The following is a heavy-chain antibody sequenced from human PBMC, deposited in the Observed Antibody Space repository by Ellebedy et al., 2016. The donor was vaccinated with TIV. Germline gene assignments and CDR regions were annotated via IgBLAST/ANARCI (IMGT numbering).Heavy chain of an antibody. J-gene: IGHJ4*02. CDR1: GYTFTSYA. V-gene: IGHV1-3*01. D-gene: IGHD3-22*01. CDR3: AKDRPGDSGYYYPFGY. CDR2: INAGNGNT. Sequence: ASVKVSXXASGYTFTSYAMHWVRQAPGQRLEWMGWINAGNGNTKYSQKFQGRVTITRDTSASTAYMELSSLRSEDTAVYYCAKDRPGDSGYYYPFGYWGQGTLVTVSS.